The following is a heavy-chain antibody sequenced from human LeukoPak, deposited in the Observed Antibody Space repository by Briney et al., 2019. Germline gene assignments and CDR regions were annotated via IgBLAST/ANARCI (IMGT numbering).Heavy chain of an antibody. Sequence: SETLSLTCTVSGGSISSYYWSWIRQPPGKGLEWIGYIYTSGSTNYNPSLKSRVTISVDTSKDQFSLKLSSVTAADTAVYYCARRAPAYSSSSVVFDYWGQGTLVTVSS. CDR1: GGSISSYY. CDR3: ARRAPAYSSSSVVFDY. J-gene: IGHJ4*02. CDR2: IYTSGST. D-gene: IGHD6-6*01. V-gene: IGHV4-4*09.